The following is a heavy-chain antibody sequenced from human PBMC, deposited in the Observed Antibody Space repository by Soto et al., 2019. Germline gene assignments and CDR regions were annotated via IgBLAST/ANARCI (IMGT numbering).Heavy chain of an antibody. D-gene: IGHD2-8*02. V-gene: IGHV2-5*02. CDR3: AHSTDNMALDY. Sequence: QITLKESGPTLVKPTQTLTLTCTFSGFSLSTSGVGVGWIRQPPGEALEWLTLIYWDDDKRYSPSLKSRLTITKDTSKNQVVLIMANMDPVDTATHYCAHSTDNMALDYWGQGTLVTVSS. CDR2: IYWDDDK. J-gene: IGHJ4*02. CDR1: GFSLSTSGVG.